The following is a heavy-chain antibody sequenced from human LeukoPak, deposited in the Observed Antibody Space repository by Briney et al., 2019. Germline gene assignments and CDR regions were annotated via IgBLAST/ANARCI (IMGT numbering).Heavy chain of an antibody. V-gene: IGHV4-39*01. Sequence: PSETLSLTCTVSGDSISSSPYYWGWIRQPPGKGLEWIGSIYYSGRTYYNPSLMSRVTISVDTSKNQFSLKLSSVTAADTAVYHCARLGVGATGYWGQGTLGTVS. CDR1: GDSISSSPYY. J-gene: IGHJ4*02. D-gene: IGHD1-26*01. CDR2: IYYSGRT. CDR3: ARLGVGATGY.